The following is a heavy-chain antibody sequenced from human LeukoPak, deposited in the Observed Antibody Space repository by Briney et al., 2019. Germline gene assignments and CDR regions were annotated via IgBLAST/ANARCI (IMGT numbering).Heavy chain of an antibody. CDR2: IYSGGST. CDR3: ARKGWAFDI. V-gene: IGHV3-53*04. Sequence: PGGSLRLSCAASGFTVISNYMSWVRQAPGKGLEWVSLIYSGGSTYYADSVRGRFTISRHNSKNTLYLQMNSLRAEDTAVYYCARKGWAFDIWGQGTMVTVSS. J-gene: IGHJ3*02. CDR1: GFTVISNY.